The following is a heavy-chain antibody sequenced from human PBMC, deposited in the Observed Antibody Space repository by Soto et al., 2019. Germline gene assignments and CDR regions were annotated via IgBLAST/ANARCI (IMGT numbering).Heavy chain of an antibody. CDR1: GFTFRSFA. CDR3: ATGHRQWLVQYFDL. D-gene: IGHD6-19*01. CDR2: IGGAAVTT. V-gene: IGHV3-23*01. Sequence: EVQLLESGGGLVQPGGSLRLSCAASGFTFRSFAMSWVRQAPGEGLEWVSTIGGAAVTTYYAGSVKGRFTISRDNSKNTLYLQMNSLRAEDTAVYYCATGHRQWLVQYFDLWGRGTLVTVSS. J-gene: IGHJ2*01.